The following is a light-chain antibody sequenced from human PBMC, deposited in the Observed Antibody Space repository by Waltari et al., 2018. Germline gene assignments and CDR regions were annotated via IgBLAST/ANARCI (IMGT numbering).Light chain of an antibody. V-gene: IGLV2-8*01. CDR2: VAS. CDR3: SSYAGSNNLV. J-gene: IGLJ2*01. Sequence: WYQQKPGTVPKLLIYVASTLQSGVPDRFSGSKSGNTASLTVSGLQAEDEADYYCSSYAGSNNLVFGGGTKLTVL.